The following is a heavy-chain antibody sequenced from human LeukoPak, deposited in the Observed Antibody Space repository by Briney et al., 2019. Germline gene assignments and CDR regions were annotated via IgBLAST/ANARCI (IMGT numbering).Heavy chain of an antibody. CDR3: ARWYGAFDY. D-gene: IGHD1-14*01. CDR1: GFTFSSYW. Sequence: GGSLRLSCAASGFTFSSYWMSWVRQAPGKGLEWVAVISYDGSNKYYADSVKGRFTISRDNSKNTLYLQMNSLRAEDTAVYYCARWYGAFDYWGQGTLVTVSS. CDR2: ISYDGSNK. V-gene: IGHV3-30-3*01. J-gene: IGHJ4*02.